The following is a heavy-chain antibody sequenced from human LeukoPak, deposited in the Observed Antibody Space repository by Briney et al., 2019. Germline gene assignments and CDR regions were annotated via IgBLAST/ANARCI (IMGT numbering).Heavy chain of an antibody. D-gene: IGHD2-8*02. Sequence: GGSLRLSCAASGFIISDDYISWVRQTPGKGLEWVSVIYSGGATFYADSVKGRFTISRDNSKNTVHLQMNSLRAEDTAVYYCASGGKYCTGGACYGAWGQGTLVTVSS. J-gene: IGHJ5*02. CDR1: GFIISDDY. CDR2: IYSGGAT. CDR3: ASGGKYCTGGACYGA. V-gene: IGHV3-53*01.